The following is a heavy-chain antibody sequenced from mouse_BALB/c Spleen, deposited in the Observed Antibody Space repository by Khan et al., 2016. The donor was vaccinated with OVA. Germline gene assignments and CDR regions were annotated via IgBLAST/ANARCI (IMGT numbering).Heavy chain of an antibody. Sequence: EVQLQESGPGLVKPSQSLSLTCSVTGYSITSGYYWNWIRQFPGNKLEWMGYISYDGSNNYNPSLKNRISITRDTSKNQFFLKLNSVTTEDTTTYYRARKYYGNGYLDHWGQGNTLTGSS. D-gene: IGHD1-1*01. J-gene: IGHJ2*01. V-gene: IGHV3-6*02. CDR3: ARKYYGNGYLDH. CDR1: GYSITSGYY. CDR2: ISYDGSN.